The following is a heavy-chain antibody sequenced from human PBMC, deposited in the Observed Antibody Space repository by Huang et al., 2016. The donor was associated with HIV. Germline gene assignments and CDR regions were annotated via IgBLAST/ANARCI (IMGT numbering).Heavy chain of an antibody. CDR3: ATLPPVNYGRSGGRVRDY. V-gene: IGHV1-8*01. J-gene: IGHJ4*02. CDR1: GYTVSNYD. D-gene: IGHD2-15*01. CDR2: MNPNSGNT. Sequence: QVQLVQSGAEVKKPGASVKVSCKASGYTVSNYDINWVRQSPGQGLGGIGVMNPNSGNTGDARKFQGRVTMTRSTSISTAYMELSRLRFEDTAVYYCATLPPVNYGRSGGRVRDYWGQGSLVTVSS.